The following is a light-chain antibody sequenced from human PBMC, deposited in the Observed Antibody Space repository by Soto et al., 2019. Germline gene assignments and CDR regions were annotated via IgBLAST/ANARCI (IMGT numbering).Light chain of an antibody. CDR2: SAS. CDR3: QQADTFPIT. CDR1: QGISRS. Sequence: DIQITQSPSSLSASVGDRVTITCQASQGISRSLAWYQQKPGKAPKLLIYSASSLQSGVPSRFSGSGFGTDFTLTISSLQPEDFATYYCQQADTFPITVGQGTRLEI. V-gene: IGKV1D-12*01. J-gene: IGKJ5*01.